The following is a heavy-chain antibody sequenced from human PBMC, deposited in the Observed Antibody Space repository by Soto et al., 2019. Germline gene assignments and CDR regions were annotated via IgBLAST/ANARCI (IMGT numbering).Heavy chain of an antibody. J-gene: IGHJ6*02. CDR2: IYHGGST. CDR1: GFSISSGYY. Sequence: SETLSLTCGVSGFSISSGYYWGWVRQPPGKGLEWIGTIYHGGSTFYNPSLKSRVTISVDTSKNQFSLKLSSVTAADTAVYYCAREVEYFDWFVHYYYGMDVWGQGTTVTVSS. CDR3: AREVEYFDWFVHYYYGMDV. V-gene: IGHV4-38-2*02. D-gene: IGHD3-9*01.